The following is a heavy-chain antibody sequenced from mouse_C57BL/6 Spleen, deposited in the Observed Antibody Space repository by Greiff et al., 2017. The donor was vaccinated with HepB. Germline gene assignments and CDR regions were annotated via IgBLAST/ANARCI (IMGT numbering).Heavy chain of an antibody. Sequence: QVQLKESGAELVKPGASVKLSCKASGYTFTSYWMHWVKQRPGQGLEWIGMIHPNSGSTNYNEKFKSKATLTVDKSSSTAYMQLSSLTSEDSAVYYCARGGLYDGYAWFAYWGQGTLVTVSA. V-gene: IGHV1-64*01. J-gene: IGHJ3*01. CDR3: ARGGLYDGYAWFAY. D-gene: IGHD2-3*01. CDR1: GYTFTSYW. CDR2: IHPNSGST.